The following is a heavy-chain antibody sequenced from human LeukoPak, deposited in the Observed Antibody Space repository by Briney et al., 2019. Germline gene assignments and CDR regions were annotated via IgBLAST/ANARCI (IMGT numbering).Heavy chain of an antibody. D-gene: IGHD5-18*01. CDR2: INTNTGNP. Sequence: ASVKVSCKASGYSFTTFAMNWMRQAPGQGLEWMGWINTNTGNPTCAQDFTGRFVFSLDTSVTTTFLEISSLKAEDTAIYYCARSSWIQQSSDFWGQGTLVTVSS. V-gene: IGHV7-4-1*02. CDR1: GYSFTTFA. CDR3: ARSSWIQQSSDF. J-gene: IGHJ4*02.